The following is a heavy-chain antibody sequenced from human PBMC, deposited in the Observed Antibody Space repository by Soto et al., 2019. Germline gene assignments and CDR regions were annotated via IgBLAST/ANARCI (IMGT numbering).Heavy chain of an antibody. V-gene: IGHV3-64*01. CDR1: GFTFSSSA. CDR2: ISSDGGNT. J-gene: IGHJ3*02. D-gene: IGHD2-21*01. CDR3: ARRMDLWYAFDI. Sequence: EVQLVESGGDLVQPGGSLRLSCAASGFTFSSSAMHWVRQAPGKGLEYVSSISSDGGNTYYANSVKGRFTISRDNSYNIMDLQMGSLIAEDIAAYYCARRMDLWYAFDIWGQGTMVTVSS.